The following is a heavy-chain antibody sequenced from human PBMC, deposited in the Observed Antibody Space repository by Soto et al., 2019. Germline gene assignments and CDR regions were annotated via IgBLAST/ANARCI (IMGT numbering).Heavy chain of an antibody. Sequence: SETLSLTCSVSGGSMGSGAYYWNWIRQHPGKGLEWIAYIYHTGNTYYNPSLRSRTTISVDTSENQFSLKLTSVTDADTAVYYCASSYSGYLDNWGQGTLVTVSS. V-gene: IGHV4-31*03. J-gene: IGHJ4*02. D-gene: IGHD3-22*01. CDR1: GGSMGSGAYY. CDR3: ASSYSGYLDN. CDR2: IYHTGNT.